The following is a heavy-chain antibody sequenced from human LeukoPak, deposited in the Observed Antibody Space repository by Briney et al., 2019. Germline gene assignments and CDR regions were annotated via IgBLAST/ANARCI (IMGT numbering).Heavy chain of an antibody. V-gene: IGHV4-34*01. CDR3: ARRPGSLGGNWFDP. J-gene: IGHJ5*02. CDR1: GGSFSGYY. Sequence: SETLSLTCAVYGGSFSGYYWSWIRQPPGKGLEWIGEINHSGSTNYNPSLKSRVTISVDTSKNQFSLKLSSVTAADTAVYYCARRPGSLGGNWFDPWGQGTLVTVSS. D-gene: IGHD3-16*01. CDR2: INHSGST.